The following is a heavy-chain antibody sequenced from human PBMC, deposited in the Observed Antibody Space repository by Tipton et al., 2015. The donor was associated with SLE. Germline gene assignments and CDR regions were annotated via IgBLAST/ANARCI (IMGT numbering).Heavy chain of an antibody. CDR1: GFTFSSYG. CDR2: ISSSSSYI. J-gene: IGHJ3*02. V-gene: IGHV3-21*01. D-gene: IGHD1-1*01. Sequence: SLRLSCAASGFTFSSYGMHWVRQAPGKGLEWVSSISSSSSYIYYADSVKGRFTISRDNAKNSLYLQMNSLRAEDTAVYYCARVGDWNVGDAFDIWGQGTMVTVSS. CDR3: ARVGDWNVGDAFDI.